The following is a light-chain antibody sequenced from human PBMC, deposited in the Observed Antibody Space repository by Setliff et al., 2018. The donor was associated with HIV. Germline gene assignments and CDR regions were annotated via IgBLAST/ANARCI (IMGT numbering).Light chain of an antibody. CDR3: TSYTSSNIYV. V-gene: IGLV2-18*02. CDR2: EVN. CDR1: SNDVGSYNR. Sequence: QSALTQPPSVSGSPGQSVTISCTGTSNDVGSYNRVSWYQRPPGTAPKLIIYEVNNRPSGVPDRFSGSKSGNTASLTVSGLQAEDEADYYRTSYTSSNIYVFGTGTKVTVL. J-gene: IGLJ1*01.